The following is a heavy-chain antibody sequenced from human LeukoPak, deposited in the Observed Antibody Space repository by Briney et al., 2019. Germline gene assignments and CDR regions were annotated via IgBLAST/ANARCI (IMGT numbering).Heavy chain of an antibody. V-gene: IGHV4-59*01. CDR1: VGSIRDYY. CDR3: ARGSKYAGVFDY. Sequence: SETLSLTCSVSVGSIRDYYWSWIRQPPGKGLEWIGYIYSSGSTSYNPSLKGQVTISLDTSKNQFSLKLSSVTAADTAVYYCARGSKYAGVFDYWGQGTLVTISS. J-gene: IGHJ4*02. D-gene: IGHD2-2*01. CDR2: IYSSGST.